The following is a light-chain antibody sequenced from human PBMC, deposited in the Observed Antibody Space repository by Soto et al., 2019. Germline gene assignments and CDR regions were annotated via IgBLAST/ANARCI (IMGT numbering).Light chain of an antibody. CDR2: DAS. V-gene: IGKV1-39*01. CDR1: QTISTY. Sequence: DIQMTQSPSSLSASVGDRVTITCRASQTISTYLNWYQQKPEKAPRLLIYDASSLLSGVPSRLNGLGSWTDFTPTITSLHPEDFSTYHCQQSDSTPYSFGQGTTVEI. CDR3: QQSDSTPYS. J-gene: IGKJ2*01.